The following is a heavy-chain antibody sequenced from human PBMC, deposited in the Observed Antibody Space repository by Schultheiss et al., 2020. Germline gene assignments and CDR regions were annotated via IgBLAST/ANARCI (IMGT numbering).Heavy chain of an antibody. D-gene: IGHD6-13*01. V-gene: IGHV4-59*01. J-gene: IGHJ5*02. CDR1: GGSFSSYY. CDR3: ARGSIAAAGTEFDP. Sequence: SETLSLTCAVYGGSFSSYYWSWIRQPPGKGLEWIGYIYYSGSTNYNPSLKSRVTISVDTSKNQFSLKLSSVTAADTAVYYCARGSIAAAGTEFDPWGQGTLVTVSS. CDR2: IYYSGST.